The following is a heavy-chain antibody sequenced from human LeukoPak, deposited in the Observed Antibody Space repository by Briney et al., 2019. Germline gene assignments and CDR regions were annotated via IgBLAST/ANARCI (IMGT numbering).Heavy chain of an antibody. J-gene: IGHJ4*02. V-gene: IGHV5-51*01. CDR1: GYSFTNYW. CDR2: IYPGDSDT. D-gene: IGHD3-10*01. Sequence: GESLKISCKGSGYSFTNYWIGWVRQMPGKGLELMGLIYPGDSDTTYSPSFQGQVTISADKSITTAYLQWSSLKASDTAMYYCTRRMTRGVITSPFDSWGEGTLVSVSS. CDR3: TRRMTRGVITSPFDS.